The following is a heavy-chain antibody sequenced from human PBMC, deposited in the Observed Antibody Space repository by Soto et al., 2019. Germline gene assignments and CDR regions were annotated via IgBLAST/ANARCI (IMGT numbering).Heavy chain of an antibody. Sequence: QVQLVESGGGVVQPGMSLRLSCAASGFTFSTCGIHWVRQAPGKGLEWVAVISNDGSHKYYGDSVKGRFTISRDNSKNTVYLQMNSLRPEDAAVYYCAKDVKDYNNDGGSNDYWGQGTLVTVSS. CDR3: AKDVKDYNNDGGSNDY. J-gene: IGHJ4*02. CDR1: GFTFSTCG. V-gene: IGHV3-30*18. CDR2: ISNDGSHK. D-gene: IGHD4-4*01.